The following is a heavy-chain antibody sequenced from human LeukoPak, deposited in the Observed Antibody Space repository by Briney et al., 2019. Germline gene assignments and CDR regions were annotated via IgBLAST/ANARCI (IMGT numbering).Heavy chain of an antibody. J-gene: IGHJ4*02. CDR3: ARDKYYDSSGYYLY. V-gene: IGHV1-18*01. CDR1: GYTFTSYG. D-gene: IGHD3-22*01. CDR2: ISAYNGNT. Sequence: ASVKVSCKASGYTFTSYGISWVRQAPGQGLEWMGWISAYNGNTNYAQKLQGRVTMTTDTSTSTAYTELRSLRSDDTAVYYCARDKYYDSSGYYLYWGQGTLVTVSS.